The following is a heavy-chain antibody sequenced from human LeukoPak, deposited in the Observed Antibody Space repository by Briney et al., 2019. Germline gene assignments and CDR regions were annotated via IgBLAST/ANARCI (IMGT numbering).Heavy chain of an antibody. Sequence: GGSLRLSCAASGFTFSSYAKHWVRQAPGKGLEWVAVISYDGSNKYYADSVKGRFTISRDNSKNTLYLQMNSLRAEDTAVYYCASDSSSWYYFDYWGQGTLVTVSS. D-gene: IGHD6-13*01. CDR3: ASDSSSWYYFDY. J-gene: IGHJ4*02. CDR1: GFTFSSYA. V-gene: IGHV3-30*01. CDR2: ISYDGSNK.